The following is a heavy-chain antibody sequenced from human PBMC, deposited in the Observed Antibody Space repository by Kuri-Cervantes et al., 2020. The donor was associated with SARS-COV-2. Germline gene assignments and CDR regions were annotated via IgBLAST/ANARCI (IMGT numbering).Heavy chain of an antibody. CDR2: IYHSGST. D-gene: IGHD5-24*01. CDR1: GGSISSSSYY. Sequence: GSLRLSCTVSGGSISSSSYYWGWIRQPPGKGLEWIGSIYHSGSTNYNPSLKSRVTVSVDTSKNQFSLKLSSVTAADTAVYYCARVLEGRIGYFDYWGQGTLVTVSS. V-gene: IGHV4-39*07. CDR3: ARVLEGRIGYFDY. J-gene: IGHJ4*02.